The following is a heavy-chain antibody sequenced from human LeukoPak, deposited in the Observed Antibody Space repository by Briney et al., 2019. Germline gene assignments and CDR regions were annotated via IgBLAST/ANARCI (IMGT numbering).Heavy chain of an antibody. J-gene: IGHJ4*02. V-gene: IGHV3-11*05. D-gene: IGHD6-13*01. Sequence: GGSLRLSCAASGFTVSDYYMTWIRQAPGKGLEWVSYMNPTTTYTDYADSVRGRFTISRDNAKNSLYLQMNSLRAKDTAVYYCARVKQQQVVRYYFDYWGQGTLVTVSS. CDR1: GFTVSDYY. CDR3: ARVKQQQVVRYYFDY. CDR2: MNPTTTYT.